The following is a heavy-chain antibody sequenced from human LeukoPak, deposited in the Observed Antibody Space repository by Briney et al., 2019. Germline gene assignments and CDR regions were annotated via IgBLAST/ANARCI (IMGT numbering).Heavy chain of an antibody. Sequence: SETLSLTCTVSGGSISSYYWNWIRQPAGKGLEWIGRIYTSGSTNYNPSLKSRVTMSVDTSKNQFSLKLSSVTAADTAVYYCARDRLYGDYAPRWGQGTLVTVSS. J-gene: IGHJ4*02. CDR2: IYTSGST. D-gene: IGHD4-17*01. CDR3: ARDRLYGDYAPR. V-gene: IGHV4-4*07. CDR1: GGSISSYY.